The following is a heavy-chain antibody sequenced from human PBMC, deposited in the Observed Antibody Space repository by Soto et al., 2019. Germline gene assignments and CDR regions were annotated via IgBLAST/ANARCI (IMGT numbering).Heavy chain of an antibody. CDR1: GGSFSGYY. CDR2: INHSGST. Sequence: SETLSLTCAVYGGSFSGYYWSWIRQPPGKGLEWIGEINHSGSTNYNPSLKSRVTISVDTSKNQFSLKLSSVTAADTAVYYCARGRYYGSGSYYKFYYYYYMDVWGKGTTVTVSS. CDR3: ARGRYYGSGSYYKFYYYYYMDV. V-gene: IGHV4-34*01. J-gene: IGHJ6*03. D-gene: IGHD3-10*01.